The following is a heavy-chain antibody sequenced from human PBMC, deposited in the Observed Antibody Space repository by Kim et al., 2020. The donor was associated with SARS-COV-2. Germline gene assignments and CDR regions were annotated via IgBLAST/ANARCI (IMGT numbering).Heavy chain of an antibody. D-gene: IGHD1-20*01. J-gene: IGHJ4*02. Sequence: GGSLRLSCAASGFTFSSYAMSCVRQAPGKGLEWVSAISGSGGSTYYADSVKGRCTISRDNSKNTPYLQTNSLRSEDTAVYYCAKDPNWNPAYFDYWGQGTLVTVAS. CDR2: ISGSGGST. CDR3: AKDPNWNPAYFDY. V-gene: IGHV3-23*01. CDR1: GFTFSSYA.